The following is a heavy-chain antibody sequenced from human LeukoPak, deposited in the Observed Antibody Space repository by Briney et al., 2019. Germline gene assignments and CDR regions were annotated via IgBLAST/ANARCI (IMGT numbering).Heavy chain of an antibody. CDR2: INPNSGGT. D-gene: IGHD3-10*01. CDR1: GYTFTGYY. J-gene: IGHJ3*02. CDR3: ARGNYYDSGSYYLVGGNAFDI. Sequence: ASVKVSCKASGYTFTGYYMHWVRQAPGQGLEWMGWINPNSGGTNYAQKFQGKVTMTRDTSISTAYMELSRLRSDDTAVYYCARGNYYDSGSYYLVGGNAFDIWGQGTMVTVSS. V-gene: IGHV1-2*02.